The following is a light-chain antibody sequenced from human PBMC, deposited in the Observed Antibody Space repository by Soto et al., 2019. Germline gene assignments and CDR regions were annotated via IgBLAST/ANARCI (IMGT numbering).Light chain of an antibody. CDR3: CSYTCSSTLERVV. J-gene: IGLJ2*01. V-gene: IGLV2-14*01. CDR2: DVS. CDR1: SSDVGGYNY. Sequence: QSALTQPASVSGSPGQSITISCTGTSSDVGGYNYVSWYQQHPGKAPKLMIYDVSNRPSGVSNRFSGSKSGNTASLTISGLHAEDEADYYCCSYTCSSTLERVVFGGGTKLTVL.